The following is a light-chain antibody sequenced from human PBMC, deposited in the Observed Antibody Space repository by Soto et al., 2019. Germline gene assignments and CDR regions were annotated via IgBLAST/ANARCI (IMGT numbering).Light chain of an antibody. J-gene: IGLJ3*02. V-gene: IGLV2-14*01. CDR1: SSDVGGYNY. Sequence: QSALTQPASVSGSPGQSITISCTGTSSDVGGYNYVSWYQQHPGKAPKLIIYGVSNRPSGVSNRFSGSKSGDTASLTISGLPAEDEADYYCTSYTSSSTLRVFGGGPKLTVL. CDR3: TSYTSSSTLRV. CDR2: GVS.